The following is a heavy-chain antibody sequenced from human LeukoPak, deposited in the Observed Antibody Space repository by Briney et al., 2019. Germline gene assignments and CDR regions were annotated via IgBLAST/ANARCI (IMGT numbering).Heavy chain of an antibody. Sequence: GGSLRLSCAASGFTISSYGMHWVRQAPGKGLDWVAVISYDGSNKYYADSVKGRFTISRDNSKNTLYLQMNSLRAEDTAVYYCAKGTYYYGSTESTGSWYFDLWGRGTLVTVSS. CDR3: AKGTYYYGSTESTGSWYFDL. J-gene: IGHJ2*01. CDR2: ISYDGSNK. CDR1: GFTISSYG. D-gene: IGHD3-10*01. V-gene: IGHV3-30*18.